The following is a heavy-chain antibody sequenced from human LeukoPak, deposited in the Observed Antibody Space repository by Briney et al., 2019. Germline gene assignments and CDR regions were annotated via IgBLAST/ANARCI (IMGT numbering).Heavy chain of an antibody. Sequence: SETLSLTCTVSGGSISSYYWGWIRQPPGKGLEWIGSIYYSGSTYYNPSLKSRVTISVDTSKNQFSLKLSSVTAADTAVYYCARRYSSGWRSWGQGTLVTVSS. CDR2: IYYSGST. CDR1: GGSISSYY. V-gene: IGHV4-39*01. CDR3: ARRYSSGWRS. J-gene: IGHJ5*02. D-gene: IGHD6-19*01.